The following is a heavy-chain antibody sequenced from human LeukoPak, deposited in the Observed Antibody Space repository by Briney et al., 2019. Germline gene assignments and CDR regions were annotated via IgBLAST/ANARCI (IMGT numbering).Heavy chain of an antibody. CDR2: ISSSSSTI. Sequence: GGSLRLSCAASGFTISSYSMNWVRQAPGRGLEWGSYISSSSSTIYYADSVKGRFTISRDNAKNSLYLQMNSLRAEDTALYYCAKDKSPGVTTGLIDYWGQGTLVTVSS. V-gene: IGHV3-48*04. CDR1: GFTISSYS. CDR3: AKDKSPGVTTGLIDY. J-gene: IGHJ4*02. D-gene: IGHD4/OR15-4a*01.